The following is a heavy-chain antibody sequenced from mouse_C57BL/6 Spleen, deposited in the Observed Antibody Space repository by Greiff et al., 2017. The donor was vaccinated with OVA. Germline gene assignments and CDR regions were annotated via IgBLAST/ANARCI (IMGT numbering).Heavy chain of an antibody. D-gene: IGHD1-1*01. J-gene: IGHJ1*03. Sequence: VQLKESGGGLVKPGGSLKLSCAASGFTFSDYGMHWVRQAPEKGLEWVAYISSGSSTIYYADTVKGRFTISRDNAKNTLFLQMTSLRSEDTAMYYCARARSYYGSSYGYFDVWGTGTTVTVSS. CDR2: ISSGSSTI. CDR3: ARARSYYGSSYGYFDV. CDR1: GFTFSDYG. V-gene: IGHV5-17*01.